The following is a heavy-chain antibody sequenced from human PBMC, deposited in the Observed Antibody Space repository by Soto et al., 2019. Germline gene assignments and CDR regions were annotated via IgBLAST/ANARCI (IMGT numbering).Heavy chain of an antibody. CDR1: GFTFNTYA. V-gene: IGHV3-23*01. CDR2: ISENGGKT. D-gene: IGHD1-1*01. Sequence: GGTLRLSCADSGFTFNTYAMSWVRQAPGKGLEWVSAISENGGKTYYADSVKGRFTISRDNSRNTLYLQMNSLRAEDTAVYYCAKDKPGTTSFDYWGQGTLVTV. J-gene: IGHJ4*02. CDR3: AKDKPGTTSFDY.